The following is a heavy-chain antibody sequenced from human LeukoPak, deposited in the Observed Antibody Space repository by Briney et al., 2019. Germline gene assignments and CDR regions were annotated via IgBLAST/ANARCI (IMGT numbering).Heavy chain of an antibody. V-gene: IGHV1-69*05. D-gene: IGHD2-21*02. J-gene: IGHJ4*02. CDR2: IIPIFGTA. CDR3: ATQPLLAYYFDY. Sequence: SVKVSCKASGGTFSSYAIRWVRQAPGQGLEWMGGIIPIFGTANYAQKFQGRVTITTDESTSTAYMELSSLRSEDTAVYYCATQPLLAYYFDYWGQGTLVTVSS. CDR1: GGTFSSYA.